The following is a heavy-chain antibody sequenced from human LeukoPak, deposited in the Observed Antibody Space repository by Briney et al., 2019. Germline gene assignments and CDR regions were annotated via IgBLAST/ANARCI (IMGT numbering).Heavy chain of an antibody. Sequence: PSETLSLTCAVSGGSISSGGYSWSWIRQPPGKGLEWIGYIYHSGSTYYNPSLKSRVTISVDRSKNQFSLKLSSVTAADTAVYYCARRGGTTGYGYWGQGTLVTVSS. CDR1: GGSISSGGYS. J-gene: IGHJ4*02. CDR2: IYHSGST. V-gene: IGHV4-30-2*01. CDR3: ARRGGTTGYGY. D-gene: IGHD1-7*01.